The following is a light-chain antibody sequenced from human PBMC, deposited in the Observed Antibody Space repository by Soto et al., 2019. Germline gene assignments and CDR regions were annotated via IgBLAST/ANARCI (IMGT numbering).Light chain of an antibody. CDR1: QGISRW. J-gene: IGKJ4*01. Sequence: DIQMTQSPSSVSASVGDTVTVTCRASQGISRWLAWYQQKPGKAPRLLIYAASSLQNGVPPRFSGTYSGTDFSLTISDLQPGDSATYFCQQTRDFPLTFGGGTRVEIK. V-gene: IGKV1-12*01. CDR3: QQTRDFPLT. CDR2: AAS.